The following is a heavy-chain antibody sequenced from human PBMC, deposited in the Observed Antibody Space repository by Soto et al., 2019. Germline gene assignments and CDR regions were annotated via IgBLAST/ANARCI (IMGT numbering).Heavy chain of an antibody. CDR1: GFTFSSYG. Sequence: GGSLRLSCAASGFTFSSYGMHWVRQAPGKGLEWVAVISYDGSNKYYADSVKGRFTISRDNSKNTLYLQMNSLRAEDTAVYYCAKEAVDIVVVVAAIRSWWFDPWGQGTLVTVSS. CDR2: ISYDGSNK. J-gene: IGHJ5*02. D-gene: IGHD2-15*01. V-gene: IGHV3-30*18. CDR3: AKEAVDIVVVVAAIRSWWFDP.